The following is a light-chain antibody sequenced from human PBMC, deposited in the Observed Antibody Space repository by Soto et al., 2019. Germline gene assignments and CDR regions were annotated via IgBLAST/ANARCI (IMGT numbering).Light chain of an antibody. J-gene: IGKJ1*01. CDR2: HAS. CDR1: QSISNW. V-gene: IGKV1-5*01. Sequence: IQMTPSPSTLPASLGDRVSITCRASQSISNWLAWYQQKPGTAPKVLIYHASNLPSGVPSRFNGSGSGTDFTHTISNLQPEDSATYYCQQSYNSHPTFGQGTKVDI. CDR3: QQSYNSHPT.